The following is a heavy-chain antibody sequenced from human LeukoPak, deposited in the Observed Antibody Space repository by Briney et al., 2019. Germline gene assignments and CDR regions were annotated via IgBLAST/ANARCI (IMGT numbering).Heavy chain of an antibody. CDR3: ATLATARPYYFDY. CDR1: GGTFSSYT. CDR2: IIPILGIA. Sequence: ASVKVSCKASGGTFSSYTISWVRQAPGQGLEWMGRIIPILGIANYAQKCQGRGTITADKSTSTAYMELSSLRSEDTAVYYCATLATARPYYFDYWGQGTLVTVSS. J-gene: IGHJ4*02. V-gene: IGHV1-69*02. D-gene: IGHD5-12*01.